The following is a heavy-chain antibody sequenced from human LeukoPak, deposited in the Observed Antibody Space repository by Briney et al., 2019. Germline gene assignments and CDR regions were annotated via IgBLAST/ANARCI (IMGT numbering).Heavy chain of an antibody. CDR1: GYSFRSHS. CDR3: TRDYYDSSGLPFDY. J-gene: IGHJ4*02. V-gene: IGHV3-21*01. D-gene: IGHD3-22*01. Sequence: PGGSLRLSCAGSGYSFRSHSMNWVRQAPGKGLEWVSSISSISHYIYYADSVKGRFTSSRDNAKNSLYLQMNSLRAEDTALYYCTRDYYDSSGLPFDYWGQGTLVTVSS. CDR2: ISSISHYI.